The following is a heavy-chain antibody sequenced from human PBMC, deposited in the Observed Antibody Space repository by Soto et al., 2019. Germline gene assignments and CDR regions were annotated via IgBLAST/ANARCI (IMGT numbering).Heavy chain of an antibody. CDR2: ISSGGEYI. Sequence: EVQLVESGGGLVKPGGSLRLSCTASGLIFSNYGMNWVRQAAGKRPEWVSSISSGGEYIDYADSVKGHLTISRGNANNILYLQLTSLGVEDTAVYYCATDGAAGAVMGVWCQGTTVTVSS. CDR3: ATDGAAGAVMGV. V-gene: IGHV3-21*06. J-gene: IGHJ6*02. CDR1: GLIFSNYG. D-gene: IGHD6-13*01.